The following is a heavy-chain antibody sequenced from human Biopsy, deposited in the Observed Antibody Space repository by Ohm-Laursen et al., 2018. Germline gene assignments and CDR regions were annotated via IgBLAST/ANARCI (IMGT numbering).Heavy chain of an antibody. J-gene: IGHJ4*02. CDR1: GGSIYNFF. Sequence: TLSLTCTVSGGSIYNFFWSWIRQPPGKGLEWIEYIYYSGSTNYNPSLKSRVTISVDRSKNHFSLELSSVTAADTAVYYCARVGVGAPSIDYFDSWGQGALVTVSS. V-gene: IGHV4-59*01. D-gene: IGHD1-26*01. CDR3: ARVGVGAPSIDYFDS. CDR2: IYYSGST.